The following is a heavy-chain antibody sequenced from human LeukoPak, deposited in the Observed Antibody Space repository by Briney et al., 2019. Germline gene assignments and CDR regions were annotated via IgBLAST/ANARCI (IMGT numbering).Heavy chain of an antibody. V-gene: IGHV1-18*01. CDR3: ARDPPYYDILTGYYAAAAFDT. J-gene: IGHJ3*02. CDR2: ISAYNGNT. Sequence: GASVKVSCKASGYTFTSYGISWVRQAPGQGLEWMGWISAYNGNTNYAQKLQGRVTMTTDTSTSTAYMELRSLRSDDTAVYYCARDPPYYDILTGYYAAAAFDTWGQGTMVTVSS. CDR1: GYTFTSYG. D-gene: IGHD3-9*01.